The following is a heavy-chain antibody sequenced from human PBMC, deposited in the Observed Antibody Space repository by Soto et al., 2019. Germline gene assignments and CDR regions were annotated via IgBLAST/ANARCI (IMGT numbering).Heavy chain of an antibody. J-gene: IGHJ4*02. CDR3: AKAIYSGTSWYADDY. V-gene: IGHV3-23*01. CDR1: GFTFSSYA. D-gene: IGHD6-13*01. Sequence: GGSLRLSCAASGFTFSSYAMIWVRQAPGKGLEWVSGISGSGGSTYYAESVKGRFTISRDNSQNTLYLQMNSLRAEDTAVYYCAKAIYSGTSWYADDYWGQGTLVTVSS. CDR2: ISGSGGST.